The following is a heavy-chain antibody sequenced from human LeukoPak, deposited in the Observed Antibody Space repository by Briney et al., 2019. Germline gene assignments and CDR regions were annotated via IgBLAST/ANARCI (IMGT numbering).Heavy chain of an antibody. D-gene: IGHD3-10*01. CDR1: GFTFSSYS. Sequence: GGSLRLSGAASGFTFSSYSMNWVRQAPGKGLEWVSSISSSSSYIYYTDSVKGRFTISRDNAKNSLYLQMNSLRAEDTAVYYCAREDGSGSYYFDYWGQGTLATVSS. CDR2: ISSSSSYI. J-gene: IGHJ4*02. CDR3: AREDGSGSYYFDY. V-gene: IGHV3-21*01.